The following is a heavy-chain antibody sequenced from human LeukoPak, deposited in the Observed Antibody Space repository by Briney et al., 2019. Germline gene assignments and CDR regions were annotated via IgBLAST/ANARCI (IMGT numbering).Heavy chain of an antibody. CDR1: GGSFSGYY. V-gene: IGHV4-34*01. D-gene: IGHD3-3*01. CDR3: ARGEWYYDFWCGYGTRTDAFDI. CDR2: INHSGST. J-gene: IGHJ3*02. Sequence: SETLSLTCAVYGGSFSGYYWSWIRQPPGKGLEWIGEINHSGSTNYNPSLKSRVTISVDTSKNQFSLKLSSVTAADTAVYYCARGEWYYDFWCGYGTRTDAFDIWGQGTMVTVSS.